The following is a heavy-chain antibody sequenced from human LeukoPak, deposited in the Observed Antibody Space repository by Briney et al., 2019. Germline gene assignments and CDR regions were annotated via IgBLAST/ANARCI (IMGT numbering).Heavy chain of an antibody. CDR3: ARDQYYYDSSGSLPYYHYGMDV. Sequence: ASVKVSCKASGYTFTSYGISWVRQAPGQGLEWMGWISAYNGNTNYAQKLQGRVTMTTDTSTSIAYMELRSLRSDDTAVYYCARDQYYYDSSGSLPYYHYGMDVWGQGTTVTVSS. CDR2: ISAYNGNT. D-gene: IGHD3-22*01. J-gene: IGHJ6*02. V-gene: IGHV1-18*01. CDR1: GYTFTSYG.